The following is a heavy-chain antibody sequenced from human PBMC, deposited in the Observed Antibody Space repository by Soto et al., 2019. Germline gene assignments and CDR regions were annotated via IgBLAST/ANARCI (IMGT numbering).Heavy chain of an antibody. Sequence: PSGTLSLTCTVSGDSIISSDFYWGWVRQPPGKGLEWIGSIFYLVSSYYNPSLKSRITISLDTSNSQFSLKLTSVTAADTAMYFCAREERFPRSWFDTWGQGTQVTVS. V-gene: IGHV4-39*07. CDR2: IFYLVSS. CDR1: GDSIISSDFY. J-gene: IGHJ5*02. D-gene: IGHD3-10*01. CDR3: AREERFPRSWFDT.